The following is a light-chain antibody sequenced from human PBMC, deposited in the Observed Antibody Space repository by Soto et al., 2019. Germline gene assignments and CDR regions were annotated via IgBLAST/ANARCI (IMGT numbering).Light chain of an antibody. J-gene: IGKJ3*01. CDR1: LSVSSY. V-gene: IGKV3-11*01. CDR3: QQRSNWPPGFT. CDR2: DAS. Sequence: EIVLTQSPATLSMSQEKRETNSCXASLSVSSYLAWYQQKPGQAPRLLIYDASNRATGIPARFSGSGSGSDFTLTISSLEPEDFAVYFCQQRSNWPPGFTFGPGTKVDIK.